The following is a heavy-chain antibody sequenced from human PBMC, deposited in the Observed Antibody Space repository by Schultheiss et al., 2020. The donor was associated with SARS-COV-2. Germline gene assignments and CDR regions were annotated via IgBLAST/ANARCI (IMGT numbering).Heavy chain of an antibody. V-gene: IGHV4-59*08. CDR3: ARGGSGWTGDDAFDI. CDR1: GGSISSYY. D-gene: IGHD6-19*01. CDR2: IYYSGST. Sequence: SETLSLTCTVSGGSISSYYWSWIRQPPGKGLEWIGYIYYSGSTNYNPSLKSRVTISVDTSKNQFSLKLSSVTAADTAVYYCARGGSGWTGDDAFDIWGQGTTVTVSS. J-gene: IGHJ3*02.